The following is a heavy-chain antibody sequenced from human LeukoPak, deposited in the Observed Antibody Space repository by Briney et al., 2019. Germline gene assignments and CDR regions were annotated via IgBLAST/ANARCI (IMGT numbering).Heavy chain of an antibody. CDR2: INHSGST. V-gene: IGHV4-34*01. CDR1: GGSFSGYY. Sequence: TSETLSLTCAVYGGSFSGYYWSWIRQPPGKGLEWIGEINHSGSTNYNPSLKSRVTISVDTSKNQFSLKLSSVTAADTAVYYCAGARSDWGQGTLVTVSS. J-gene: IGHJ4*02. CDR3: AGARSD.